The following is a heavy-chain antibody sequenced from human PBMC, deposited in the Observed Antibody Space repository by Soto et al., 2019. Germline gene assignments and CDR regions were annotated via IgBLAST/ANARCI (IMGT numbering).Heavy chain of an antibody. V-gene: IGHV4-59*08. J-gene: IGHJ4*02. CDR2: IYYSGST. D-gene: IGHD6-19*01. CDR3: ARHSLGIAVAGIVDY. Sequence: PSETLSLTCTVSGGSISSYYWSWIRQPPGKGLEWIGYIYYSGSTNYNPSLKSRVTISVDTSKNQFSLKLSSVTAADTAVYYCARHSLGIAVAGIVDYWGQGTLVTVSS. CDR1: GGSISSYY.